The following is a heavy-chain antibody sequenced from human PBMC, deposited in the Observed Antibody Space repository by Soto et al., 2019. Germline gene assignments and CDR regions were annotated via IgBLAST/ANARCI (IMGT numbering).Heavy chain of an antibody. Sequence: EVLLEESGGGLVQPGGSLRLSCAASGFSFISYSMNWVRKTPGKGLEWISYISSSGSTIYYPDSVKGRFTISRDSAKNSLYLQMNSLRVEDTAVYYCARDLGGGYGDYPFGYWGQGTLVTVSS. V-gene: IGHV3-48*01. CDR1: GFSFISYS. CDR3: ARDLGGGYGDYPFGY. CDR2: ISSSGSTI. D-gene: IGHD4-17*01. J-gene: IGHJ4*02.